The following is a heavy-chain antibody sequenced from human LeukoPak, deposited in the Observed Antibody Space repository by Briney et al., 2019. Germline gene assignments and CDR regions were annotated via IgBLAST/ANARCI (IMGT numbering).Heavy chain of an antibody. CDR3: AAYYYDSSRSPFDS. CDR2: ISYDGSNK. CDR1: GFTFSSYG. D-gene: IGHD3-22*01. Sequence: GGSLRLSCAASGFTFSSYGMHWVRQAPGKGLEWVAFISYDGSNKYYADSVKGRFTISRDNSKNTLYLQMNSLRAEDTAVYYCAAYYYDSSRSPFDSWGQGTLVTVSS. J-gene: IGHJ4*02. V-gene: IGHV3-30*03.